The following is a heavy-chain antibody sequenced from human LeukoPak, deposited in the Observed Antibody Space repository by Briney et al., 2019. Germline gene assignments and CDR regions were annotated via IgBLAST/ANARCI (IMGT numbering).Heavy chain of an antibody. D-gene: IGHD3-10*01. J-gene: IGHJ5*02. CDR3: ARGNYYGSGPLFGA. Sequence: GASVKVSCKASGYNFNEYYMHWVRQAPGKGLEWMGWIDPYSGGTNSAQKFQGRITMTRDTSITTGYMELSSLSSDDTGEYYCARGNYYGSGPLFGAWVQGTLVTVSS. CDR1: GYNFNEYY. V-gene: IGHV1-2*02. CDR2: IDPYSGGT.